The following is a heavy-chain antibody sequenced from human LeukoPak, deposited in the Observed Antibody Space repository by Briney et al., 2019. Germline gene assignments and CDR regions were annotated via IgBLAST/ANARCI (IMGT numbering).Heavy chain of an antibody. J-gene: IGHJ4*02. CDR2: IGDSGVNT. Sequence: GGSLRLSCAASGFTFSSYAMSWVRRAPGKGLEWVSAIGDSGVNTYDADSVKGRFTISRDNSKNTLYLQMNSLRAEDTAIYYCAKQIGYCSDGSCYFTSWGQGTLVTVPS. CDR1: GFTFSSYA. CDR3: AKQIGYCSDGSCYFTS. V-gene: IGHV3-23*01. D-gene: IGHD2-15*01.